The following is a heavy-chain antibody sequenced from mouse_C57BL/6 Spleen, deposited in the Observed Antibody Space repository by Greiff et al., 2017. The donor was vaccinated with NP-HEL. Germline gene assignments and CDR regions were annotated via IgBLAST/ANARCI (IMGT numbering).Heavy chain of an antibody. CDR3: ARSGENYGYDGNAMDY. CDR2: IHPNSGST. J-gene: IGHJ4*01. Sequence: QVQLKQPGAELVKPGASVKLSCKASGYTFTSYWMHWVKQRPGQGLEWIGMIHPNSGSTNYNEKFKSKATLTVDKSSSTAYMQLSSLTSEDSAVYYCARSGENYGYDGNAMDYWGQGTSVTVSS. D-gene: IGHD2-2*01. V-gene: IGHV1-64*01. CDR1: GYTFTSYW.